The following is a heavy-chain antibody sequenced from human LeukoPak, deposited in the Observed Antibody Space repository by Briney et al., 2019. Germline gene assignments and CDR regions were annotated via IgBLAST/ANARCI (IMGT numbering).Heavy chain of an antibody. Sequence: PSETLSLTCTVSGGSISSSSYYWGWIRQPPGKGLEWIGSIYHSGSTYYNPSLKSRVTISVDTSKNQISLKLSSVTAADTALYYCARVWTDSGSYYDDRGAFDYWGQGTLVTVSS. CDR3: ARVWTDSGSYYDDRGAFDY. D-gene: IGHD1-26*01. CDR1: GGSISSSSYY. V-gene: IGHV4-39*07. J-gene: IGHJ4*02. CDR2: IYHSGST.